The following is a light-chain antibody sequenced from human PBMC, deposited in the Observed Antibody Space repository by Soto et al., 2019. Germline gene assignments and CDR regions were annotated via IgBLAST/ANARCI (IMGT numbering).Light chain of an antibody. CDR2: EAS. V-gene: IGKV3-15*01. CDR3: QHYNNWPVT. Sequence: EIVMTQSPATLSVSPGERATLSCMASQSVNSNLAWYQQKPGQAPRLLIYEASTRATGIPARFSGSGSETEFTLTISSLQSEDFAVYYCQHYNNWPVTFGGGTKVDIK. J-gene: IGKJ4*01. CDR1: QSVNSN.